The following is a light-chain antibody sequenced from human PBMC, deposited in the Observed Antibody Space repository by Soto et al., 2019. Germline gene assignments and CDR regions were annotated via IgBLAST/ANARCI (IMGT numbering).Light chain of an antibody. CDR2: DVS. CDR3: SSYTTSSTLV. CDR1: SSDVGRYKY. Sequence: QSVLTQPASVSGSPGQSITISCTGTSSDVGRYKYVSWYQQHPDKAPNLIIYDVSYRPSGVSYRFSGSKSGNTASLTISGLQPEDEADYYCSSYTTSSTLVFGGGTKLTVL. J-gene: IGLJ2*01. V-gene: IGLV2-14*01.